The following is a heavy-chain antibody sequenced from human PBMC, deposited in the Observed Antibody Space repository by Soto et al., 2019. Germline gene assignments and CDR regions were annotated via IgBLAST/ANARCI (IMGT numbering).Heavy chain of an antibody. CDR3: ARGEWELWAFDS. J-gene: IGHJ4*02. CDR2: ITYRGGST. Sequence: ASVKVSCKASGYTFIDNYMQWVRQAPGQALEWMGVITYRGGSTTYAPKFQGRVTLTSDTFTSTVYMELSSLTSEDTAVYYCARGEWELWAFDSWGQGNLVTGS. CDR1: GYTFIDNY. V-gene: IGHV1-46*01. D-gene: IGHD1-26*01.